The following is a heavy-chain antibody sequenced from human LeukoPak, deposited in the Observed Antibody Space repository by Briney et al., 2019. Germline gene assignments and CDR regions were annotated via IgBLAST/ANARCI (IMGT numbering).Heavy chain of an antibody. CDR2: IHYSGNT. CDR1: GGSISNGNYY. D-gene: IGHD3-22*01. Sequence: SETLSLTCTVSGGSISNGNYYWGWVRQPPGKGLEWIGYIHYSGNTNYSPSLRSRVTISVDTSKSHFFLKVTSVTAADTAVYYCARLRYYDSSGYTFGNWGQGTLVTVSS. J-gene: IGHJ4*02. CDR3: ARLRYYDSSGYTFGN. V-gene: IGHV4-30-4*01.